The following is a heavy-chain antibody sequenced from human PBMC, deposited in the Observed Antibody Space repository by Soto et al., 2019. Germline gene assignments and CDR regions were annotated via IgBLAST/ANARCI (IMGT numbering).Heavy chain of an antibody. Sequence: SETLSLTCTVSGGSISAYYWSWIRQPPGKGLEWIGYIYYSGTTNYNPSLKSRVTISVDTSKTQFSLKLSSVIAADTAVYYCARANYDSSGYYIEYWGQGTQVTVSS. CDR1: GGSISAYY. CDR2: IYYSGTT. V-gene: IGHV4-59*01. J-gene: IGHJ4*02. D-gene: IGHD3-22*01. CDR3: ARANYDSSGYYIEY.